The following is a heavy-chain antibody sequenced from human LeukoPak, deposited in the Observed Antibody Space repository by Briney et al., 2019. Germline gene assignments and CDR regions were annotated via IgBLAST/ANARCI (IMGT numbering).Heavy chain of an antibody. D-gene: IGHD4-23*01. CDR2: IYSGGST. CDR3: TSREYGGNSPAFDF. Sequence: GGSLRLSCAVSGSTVSSNYMTWVRQAPGKGLEWVSVIYSGGSTFYADSVTGRFTISRDNSKNTLYLQMNSLRVDDTAVYDCTSREYGGNSPAFDFRGQGTRVTVSS. V-gene: IGHV3-66*01. CDR1: GSTVSSNY. J-gene: IGHJ3*01.